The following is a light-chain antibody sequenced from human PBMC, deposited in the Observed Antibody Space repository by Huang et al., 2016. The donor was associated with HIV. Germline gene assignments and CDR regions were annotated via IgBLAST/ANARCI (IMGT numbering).Light chain of an antibody. V-gene: IGKV1-NL1*01. Sequence: DIQMTQSPSSLSASVGDRVTITCWASQGITKSLVWYQQKPGKAPKLLLFATSRLERGVPSRFSGSGSGTDFTHTISSLQPEDFATYYCQQYYNTPYTFGQGTKLEIK. CDR2: ATS. J-gene: IGKJ2*01. CDR3: QQYYNTPYT. CDR1: QGITKS.